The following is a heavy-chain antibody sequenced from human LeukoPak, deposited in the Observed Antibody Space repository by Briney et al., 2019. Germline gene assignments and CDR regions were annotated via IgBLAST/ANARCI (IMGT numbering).Heavy chain of an antibody. CDR2: IYYSGST. CDR3: ARHGWLGVGGWY. V-gene: IGHV4-39*01. CDR1: GGSINSSSYY. Sequence: SETLSLTCTASGGSINSSSYYWGWIRQPPGKGLEWIGSIYYSGSTYYNPSLKSRVTISVDTSKNQFSLELRSVTAADTAVYSCARHGWLGVGGWYWGQGTLVTVSS. D-gene: IGHD6-19*01. J-gene: IGHJ4*02.